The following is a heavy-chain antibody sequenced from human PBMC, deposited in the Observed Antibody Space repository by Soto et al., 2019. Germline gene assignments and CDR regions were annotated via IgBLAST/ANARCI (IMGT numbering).Heavy chain of an antibody. CDR2: IWYDGSNQ. CDR3: ATMERLFDY. J-gene: IGHJ4*02. D-gene: IGHD3-3*01. V-gene: IGHV3-30*02. Sequence: PGGSLRLSCAASGFTFSSYGMHWVRQAPGKGLEWVTIIWYDGSNQYYADSVKGRFTISRDNSKNTLYLQMNSLRAEDTAVYYCATMERLFDYWGQGTLVTVSS. CDR1: GFTFSSYG.